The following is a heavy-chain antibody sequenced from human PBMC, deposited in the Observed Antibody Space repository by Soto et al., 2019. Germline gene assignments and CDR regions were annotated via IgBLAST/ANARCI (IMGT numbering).Heavy chain of an antibody. V-gene: IGHV3-9*01. CDR1: GFSFDDYA. CDR3: ARGLRPYYYSGMDV. J-gene: IGHJ6*02. Sequence: EVQLVESGGGLVQPGRSLRLSCVVSGFSFDDYAMHWVRQVPGKGLEWVSGISWNSGSIGYADSVRGRVTISRDNAKNSLYLHVNSLRTEDTALYYCARGLRPYYYSGMDVWGQGTTVIVSS. CDR2: ISWNSGSI. D-gene: IGHD4-17*01.